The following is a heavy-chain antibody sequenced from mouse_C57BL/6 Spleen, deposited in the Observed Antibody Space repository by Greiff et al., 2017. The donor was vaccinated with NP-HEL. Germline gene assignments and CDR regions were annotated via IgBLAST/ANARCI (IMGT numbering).Heavy chain of an antibody. J-gene: IGHJ2*01. Sequence: QVQLQQSDAELVKPGASVKISCKVSGYTFPDHTIHWMKQRPEQGLEWIGYIYPSDVSTKSTEQFKGNATLTADKSSSTADMQLNSLTSEDSAVYFCARPLTGMGCDYWGQGTTLTVSS. CDR3: ARPLTGMGCDY. D-gene: IGHD4-1*01. CDR2: IYPSDVST. CDR1: GYTFPDHT. V-gene: IGHV1-78*01.